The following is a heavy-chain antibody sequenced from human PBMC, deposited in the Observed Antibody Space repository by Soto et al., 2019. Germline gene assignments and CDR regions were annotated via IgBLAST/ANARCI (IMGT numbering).Heavy chain of an antibody. V-gene: IGHV3-23*01. Sequence: GGSLRLSCAASGFTFSSYAMSWVRQAPGKGLEWVSAISGSGGSTYYADSVKGRFTISRDNSKNTLYLQMNSLRAEDTAVYYCAKLGGATTYYYYYGMDVWGQGTTVTVSS. CDR2: ISGSGGST. CDR3: AKLGGATTYYYYYGMDV. J-gene: IGHJ6*02. CDR1: GFTFSSYA. D-gene: IGHD1-26*01.